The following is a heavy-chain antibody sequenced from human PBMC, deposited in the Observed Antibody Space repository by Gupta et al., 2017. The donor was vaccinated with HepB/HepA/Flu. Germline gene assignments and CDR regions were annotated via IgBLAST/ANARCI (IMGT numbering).Heavy chain of an antibody. D-gene: IGHD2-2*02. CDR2: INHSGST. Sequence: QVQLQQWGAGLLKPSETLSLTCAVYGGSFSGYYCNWMRQPPGKGLEWIGEINHSGSTNYKPSRKRRVTISVDTSKNQFARKLSSVTAAETAVYDCATSRPGVCSIPTRRYIDVWGNGTTVTVYS. CDR3: ATSRPGVCSIPTRRYIDV. V-gene: IGHV4-34*01. CDR1: GGSFSGYY. J-gene: IGHJ6*03.